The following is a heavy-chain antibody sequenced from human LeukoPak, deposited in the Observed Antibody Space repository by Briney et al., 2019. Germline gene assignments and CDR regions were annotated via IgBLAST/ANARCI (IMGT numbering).Heavy chain of an antibody. V-gene: IGHV1-18*01. CDR1: GYTFTSYG. Sequence: SVKVSCKASGYTFTSYGISWVRQAPGQGREWMGWISAYNGNTNYAQKLQGRVTMTTDTSTSTAYMELRSLRSDDTAVYYCARASRGSSRSNVDYWGQGTLVTVSS. D-gene: IGHD6-6*01. J-gene: IGHJ4*02. CDR2: ISAYNGNT. CDR3: ARASRGSSRSNVDY.